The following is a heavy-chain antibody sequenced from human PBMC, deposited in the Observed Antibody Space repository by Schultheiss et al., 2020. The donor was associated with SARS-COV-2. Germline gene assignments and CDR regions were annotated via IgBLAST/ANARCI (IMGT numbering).Heavy chain of an antibody. CDR2: ISYDGSNK. J-gene: IGHJ6*03. V-gene: IGHV3-30-3*02. Sequence: GESLKISCAASGFTFSSYAMHWVRQAPGKGLEWVAVISYDGSNKYYADSVKGRFTISRDNSKNTLYLQMNSLRAEDTAVYYCAKDGIVVVPAAIQDYYYYMDVWGKGTTVTVSS. D-gene: IGHD2-2*02. CDR1: GFTFSSYA. CDR3: AKDGIVVVPAAIQDYYYYMDV.